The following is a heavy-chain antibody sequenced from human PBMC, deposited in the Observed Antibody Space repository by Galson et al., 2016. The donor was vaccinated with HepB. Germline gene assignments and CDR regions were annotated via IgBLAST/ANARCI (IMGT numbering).Heavy chain of an antibody. V-gene: IGHV3-7*01. Sequence: SLRLSCAASGFTFTTYWMSWVRQAPGKGLEWVANIKQDESEKFYVDSVKDRFTVSRDNAKNSLFLQMRSLRAEDTAVYFCATFIEVHSSFESWGQGTLVTVSS. J-gene: IGHJ4*02. D-gene: IGHD1-1*01. CDR2: IKQDESEK. CDR1: GFTFTTYW. CDR3: ATFIEVHSSFES.